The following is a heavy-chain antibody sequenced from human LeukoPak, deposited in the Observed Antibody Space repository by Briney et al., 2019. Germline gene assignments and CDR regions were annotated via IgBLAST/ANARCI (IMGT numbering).Heavy chain of an antibody. CDR1: GFTFSSYW. D-gene: IGHD2-2*01. CDR3: ARGVRSSTSWTTDY. Sequence: PGGSLRLSCAASGFTFSSYWMNWARQAPGKGLEWVARINHNGNVNYYVDSVKGRFTISRDNAKNSLYLQMSNLRAEDTAVYYCARGVRSSTSWTTDYWGQGTLVTVSS. CDR2: INHNGNVN. J-gene: IGHJ4*02. V-gene: IGHV3-7*03.